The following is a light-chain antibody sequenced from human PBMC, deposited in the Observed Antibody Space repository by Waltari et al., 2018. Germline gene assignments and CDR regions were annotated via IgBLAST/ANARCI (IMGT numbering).Light chain of an antibody. Sequence: QSVLTQPPSTSGPPGQRVTISCSGSSSNVGPHYVSWYQQLPGTAPTLLLYNNNRRPSGVPGRFSGSKSGTSASLAISGLQSEDEADYYCAAWDDSLNAWMFGGGTKLTVL. V-gene: IGLV1-44*01. CDR2: NNN. J-gene: IGLJ3*02. CDR3: AAWDDSLNAWM. CDR1: SSNVGPHY.